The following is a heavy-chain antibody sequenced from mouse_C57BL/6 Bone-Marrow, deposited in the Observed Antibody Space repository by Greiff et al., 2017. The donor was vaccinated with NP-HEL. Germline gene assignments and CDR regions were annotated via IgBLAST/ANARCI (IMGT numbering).Heavy chain of an antibody. CDR1: GYTFTSYG. D-gene: IGHD3-3*01. CDR2: IYPRSGNT. J-gene: IGHJ4*01. Sequence: VQLQQSGAELARPGASVKLPCKASGYTFTSYGISWVKQRTGQGLEWIGEIYPRSGNTSYNEKFKGKATLTADKSSSTAYMELRSLTSEDSAVYFCAREGPPGSYYAMDYWGQGTSVTVSS. V-gene: IGHV1-81*01. CDR3: AREGPPGSYYAMDY.